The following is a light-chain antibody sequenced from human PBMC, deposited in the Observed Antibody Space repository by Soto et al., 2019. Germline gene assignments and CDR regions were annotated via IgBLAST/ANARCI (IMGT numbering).Light chain of an antibody. CDR1: SSDVGGSDF. J-gene: IGLJ1*01. V-gene: IGLV2-14*01. CDR3: SSYTTTNTHV. CDR2: EVT. Sequence: QSALTHPASVSGSPGQSITFSCTGTSSDVGGSDFVSWYQQHPGKVPKLIIYEVTNRPSGVSDRFSGSKSGDTASLTISGLQAEDEAEYYCSSYTTTNTHVFGSGTKLTVL.